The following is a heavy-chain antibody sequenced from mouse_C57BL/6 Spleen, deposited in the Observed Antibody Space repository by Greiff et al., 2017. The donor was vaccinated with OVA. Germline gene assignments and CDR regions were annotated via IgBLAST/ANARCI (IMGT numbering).Heavy chain of an antibody. J-gene: IGHJ2*01. V-gene: IGHV1-22*01. Sequence: VQLKESGPELVKPGASVKMSCKASGYTFTDYNMHWVKQSHGKSLEWIGYINPNNGGTSYNQKFKGKATLTVNKSSSTAYMELRSLTSEDSAVYYCARWGGTYYFDYWGQGTTLTVSS. CDR3: ARWGGTYYFDY. CDR2: INPNNGGT. CDR1: GYTFTDYN. D-gene: IGHD4-1*01.